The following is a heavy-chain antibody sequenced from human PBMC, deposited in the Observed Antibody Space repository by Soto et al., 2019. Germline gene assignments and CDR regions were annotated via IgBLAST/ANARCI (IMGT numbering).Heavy chain of an antibody. D-gene: IGHD5-18*01. CDR1: GGTFSSSA. V-gene: IGHV1-69*18. CDR2: IIPIFGTV. J-gene: IGHJ6*02. CDR3: ARGPTKQLWSVRYYYGMDV. Sequence: QVQLVQSGAEVKKPGSSVKVSCKASGGTFSSSAITWVRQAPGQRLEWMGMIIPIFGTVNYAQKFQGRVTITADESTSTAYLELSSLTSDDTAVYYGARGPTKQLWSVRYYYGMDVWGLGTTVTVSS.